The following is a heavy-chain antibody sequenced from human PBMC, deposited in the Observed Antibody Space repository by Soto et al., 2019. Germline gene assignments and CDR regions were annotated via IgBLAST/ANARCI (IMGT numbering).Heavy chain of an antibody. J-gene: IGHJ4*02. CDR1: GGSFSGYY. CDR3: GRGPLTLAEVGTPLDY. D-gene: IGHD6-19*01. CDR2: INHSGST. Sequence: SETLSLTCAVYGGSFSGYYWSWIRQPPGKGLEWIGEINHSGSTNYNPSLKSRVTISVDTSKNQFSLKLSSFTAADTAVYYCGRGPLTLAEVGTPLDYWGRGTLVTSPQ. V-gene: IGHV4-34*01.